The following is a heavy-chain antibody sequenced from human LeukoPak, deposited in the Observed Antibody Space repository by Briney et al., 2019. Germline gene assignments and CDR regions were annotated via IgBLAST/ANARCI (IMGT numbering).Heavy chain of an antibody. CDR3: AKRNYYDSSGPRGGDFDY. Sequence: GGSLGLSCAASGFTFSSYAMSWVRQAPGKGLEWVSAISGSGGSTYYADSVKGRFTISRDNSKNTLYLQMNSLRAEDTAVYYCAKRNYYDSSGPRGGDFDYWGQGTLVTVSS. V-gene: IGHV3-23*01. J-gene: IGHJ4*02. D-gene: IGHD3-22*01. CDR1: GFTFSSYA. CDR2: ISGSGGST.